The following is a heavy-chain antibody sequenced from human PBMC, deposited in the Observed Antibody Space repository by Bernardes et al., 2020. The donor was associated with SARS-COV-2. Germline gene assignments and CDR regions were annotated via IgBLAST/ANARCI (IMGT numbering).Heavy chain of an antibody. CDR3: ARDSGAFHYYSGMDV. D-gene: IGHD6-25*01. J-gene: IGHJ6*02. CDR1: GFTFSNHV. CDR2: ISGSGSGT. Sequence: GGSLRLSCAASGFTFSNHVMSWVRQAPGKGLDWISSISGSGSGTDYADSVRGRFTIPRDNSKNTLQLQMNSLRAEDTALYFCARDSGAFHYYSGMDVWGQGTTVTVSS. V-gene: IGHV3-23*01.